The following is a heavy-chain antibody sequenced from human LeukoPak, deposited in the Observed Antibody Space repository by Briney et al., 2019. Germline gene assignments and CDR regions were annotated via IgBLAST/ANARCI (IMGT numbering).Heavy chain of an antibody. CDR3: STTYYYDSSEGY. Sequence: GGSLRLSCAASGFTFSTYGMHWVRQAPGKGLEWVGRIKSKTDGGTTDYAAPVKGRFTISRDDSKNTLYLQMNSLKTEDTAVYYCSTTYYYDSSEGYWGQGTLVTVSS. D-gene: IGHD3-22*01. CDR2: IKSKTDGGTT. CDR1: GFTFSTYG. J-gene: IGHJ4*02. V-gene: IGHV3-15*07.